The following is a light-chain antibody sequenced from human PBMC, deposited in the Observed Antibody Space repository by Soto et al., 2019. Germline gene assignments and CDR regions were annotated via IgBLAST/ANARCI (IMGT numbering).Light chain of an antibody. J-gene: IGKJ1*01. V-gene: IGKV3-15*01. CDR3: QHYNSYSEA. CDR1: QSVHSR. CDR2: GAS. Sequence: MVMTRSPAASSSCPGASATLSCRASQSVHSRLAWYQQKPGQAPRLLIYGASTRASGIPARFRGSGSGTEFTLTISSLQPDDFATYYCQHYNSYSEAFGQGTKVDIK.